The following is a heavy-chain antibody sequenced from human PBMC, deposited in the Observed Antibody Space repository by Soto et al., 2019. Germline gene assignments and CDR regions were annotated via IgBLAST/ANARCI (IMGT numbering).Heavy chain of an antibody. D-gene: IGHD7-27*01. CDR2: ISGSGGST. Sequence: GGSLRLSCAASGFTFSSYAMSWVRQAPGKGLEWVSAISGSGGSTYYADSVKGRFTISRDNSKNTLYLQMNSLRAEDTAVYYCAKDRPGQTGEPVGWAFDIWGQGTMVTVSS. J-gene: IGHJ3*02. CDR1: GFTFSSYA. CDR3: AKDRPGQTGEPVGWAFDI. V-gene: IGHV3-23*01.